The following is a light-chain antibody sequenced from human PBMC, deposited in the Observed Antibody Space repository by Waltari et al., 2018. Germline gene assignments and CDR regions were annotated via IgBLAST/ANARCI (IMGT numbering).Light chain of an antibody. CDR3: QQYYTMWT. J-gene: IGKJ1*01. Sequence: DIQMTQSPSSLSASVGDRVTITCRASQCISNSLAWYQRKAGKAPKLLLSGAARLESGVPSRFSGSGSGTHYTLTISSLQPEDFATYYGQQYYTMWTFGQGTKVEVK. CDR2: GAA. CDR1: QCISNS. V-gene: IGKV1-NL1*01.